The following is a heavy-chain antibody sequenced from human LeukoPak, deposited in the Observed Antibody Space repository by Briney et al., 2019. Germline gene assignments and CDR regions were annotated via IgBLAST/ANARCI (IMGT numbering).Heavy chain of an antibody. J-gene: IGHJ4*02. Sequence: GGSLRLSCAASGFTFSSYEMNWVRQAPGKGLEWVSYISSSGSTIYYADSVKGRFTISRDNAKNSLYVQMNSLRGEDTAVYYCARDSYDSSGYYDYWGQGTLVTVSS. CDR3: ARDSYDSSGYYDY. D-gene: IGHD3-22*01. V-gene: IGHV3-48*03. CDR2: ISSSGSTI. CDR1: GFTFSSYE.